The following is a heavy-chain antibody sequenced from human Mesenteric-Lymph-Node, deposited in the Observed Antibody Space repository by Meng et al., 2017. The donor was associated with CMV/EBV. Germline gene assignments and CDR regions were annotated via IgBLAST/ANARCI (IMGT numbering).Heavy chain of an antibody. D-gene: IGHD4-23*01. CDR2: IRPDGSGK. CDR1: GFTFSTYA. V-gene: IGHV3-30*02. CDR3: AKDSGRWTTDY. Sequence: GESLKISCTASGFTFSTYAMHWVRQTPDKGLEWVAFIRPDGSGKYYPDSVRGRFTVSRVNSESTLYLQMNSLRVDDTAMYYCAKDSGRWTTDYWGQGTPVTVSS. J-gene: IGHJ4*02.